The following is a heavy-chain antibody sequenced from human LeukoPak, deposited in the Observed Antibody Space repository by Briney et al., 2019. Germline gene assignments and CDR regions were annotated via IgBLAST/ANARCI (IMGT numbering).Heavy chain of an antibody. CDR2: IYPGDSDA. CDR3: ARRRDLYSGSYYPFDY. Sequence: GASLKISCKGSGYSFTNYWIGWVRQMPGKGLKWMGIIYPGDSDARYSPSFQGQVTISADKSISTAYLQWSSLKASDTAMYYCARRRDLYSGSYYPFDYWGQGTLVTVSS. J-gene: IGHJ4*02. V-gene: IGHV5-51*01. D-gene: IGHD1-26*01. CDR1: GYSFTNYW.